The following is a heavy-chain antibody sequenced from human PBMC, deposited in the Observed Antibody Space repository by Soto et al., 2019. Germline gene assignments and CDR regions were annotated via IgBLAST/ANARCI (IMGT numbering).Heavy chain of an antibody. CDR2: VSSAGST. J-gene: IGHJ5*02. Sequence: PSETLSLTCTVSGGSTSNYYWNWIRQPAEKRLEWIGRVSSAGSTYYNPSLKSRVTMSVDTSKNQVSLNLTSVTAADTAVYYCARGVPAAGTDWFDPWGQGTLVTSPQ. D-gene: IGHD6-13*01. V-gene: IGHV4-4*07. CDR1: GGSTSNYY. CDR3: ARGVPAAGTDWFDP.